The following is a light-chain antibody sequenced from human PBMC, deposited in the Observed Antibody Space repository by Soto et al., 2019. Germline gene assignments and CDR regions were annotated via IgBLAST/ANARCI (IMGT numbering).Light chain of an antibody. V-gene: IGKV1-5*03. CDR3: QQYHKFWT. Sequence: DIQMTQSPSTLSASVGDRVTITCRASQSVGSWLAWYQQKPGKAPNLLIYKASRLESGVPSRFSGSESGTEFTLTISNLQPDDFATYYCQQYHKFWTFGQGTKVDIK. CDR2: KAS. J-gene: IGKJ1*01. CDR1: QSVGSW.